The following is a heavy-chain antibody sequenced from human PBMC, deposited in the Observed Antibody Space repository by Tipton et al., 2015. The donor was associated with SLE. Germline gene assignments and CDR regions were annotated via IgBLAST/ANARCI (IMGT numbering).Heavy chain of an antibody. CDR2: MYYSGAT. V-gene: IGHV4-39*07. CDR1: GGSISSSTYY. Sequence: TLSLTCTVSGGSISSSTYYWGWVRQPPGKGLEWIGSMYYSGATYLNPSLKSRITLSEDTSKNQFSLKLSSVTAADTAMYYCARTLYYYDSSVYSRYFDIWGRGTLVTVSS. J-gene: IGHJ2*01. CDR3: ARTLYYYDSSVYSRYFDI. D-gene: IGHD3-22*01.